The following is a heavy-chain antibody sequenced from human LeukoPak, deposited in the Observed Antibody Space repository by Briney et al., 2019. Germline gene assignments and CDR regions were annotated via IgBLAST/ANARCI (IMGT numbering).Heavy chain of an antibody. V-gene: IGHV4-30-2*01. CDR2: IYHSGST. J-gene: IGHJ3*02. Sequence: SETLSLTCTVSGGSISSGGYYWSWIRQPPGKGLEWIGYIYHSGSTYYNPSPKSRVTISVDRSKNQFSLKLSSVTAADTAVYYCARLGVTSCTNGVCYDDIWGQGTMVTVSS. CDR3: ARLGVTSCTNGVCYDDI. D-gene: IGHD2-8*01. CDR1: GGSISSGGYY.